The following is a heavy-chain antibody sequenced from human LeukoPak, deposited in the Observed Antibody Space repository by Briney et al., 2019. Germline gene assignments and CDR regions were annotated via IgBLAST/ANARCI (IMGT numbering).Heavy chain of an antibody. J-gene: IGHJ4*02. CDR1: GGSISSYY. CDR2: IYYSGST. D-gene: IGHD3-10*01. CDR3: ARGGFYGSGSYSDY. Sequence: SETLSLTCTVSGGSISSYYWSWIRQPPGKGLEWIGYIYYSGSTNYNPSLKSRVTISVDTSKNQFSLKLSSVTAADTAVYYCARGGFYGSGSYSDYWGQGTLVTVSS. V-gene: IGHV4-59*01.